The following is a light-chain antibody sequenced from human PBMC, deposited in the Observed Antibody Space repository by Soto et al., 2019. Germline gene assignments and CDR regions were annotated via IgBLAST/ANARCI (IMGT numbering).Light chain of an antibody. V-gene: IGKV1-33*01. CDR1: QNINSY. J-gene: IGKJ4*01. CDR2: DAS. Sequence: DIQMTQSPSSLSASVGDRFTITCQASQNINSYLNWYQQKPGRAPKLLIYDASNLEAGVPSRFSGSGSGTDFTLAISSLQPEDFATYYCLQHYNYPLTFGGGTKVDI. CDR3: LQHYNYPLT.